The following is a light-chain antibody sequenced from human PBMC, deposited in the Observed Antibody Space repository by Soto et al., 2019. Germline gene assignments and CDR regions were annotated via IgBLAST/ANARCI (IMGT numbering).Light chain of an antibody. J-gene: IGKJ2*01. CDR3: QQSNNWPYT. CDR1: QGVSDN. CDR2: GAS. V-gene: IGKV3-15*01. Sequence: EIVMTQSPATLSVSPGERVTLSCRASQGVSDNLAWYQQKPGQAPRLLIYGASTRATTTPARFSGSGSGTEFTLTISSLQSEDFAVYFCQQSNNWPYTFGQGTKLDIE.